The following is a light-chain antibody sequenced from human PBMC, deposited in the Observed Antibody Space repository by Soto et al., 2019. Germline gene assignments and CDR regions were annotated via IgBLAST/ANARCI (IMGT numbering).Light chain of an antibody. CDR1: QSVSSY. V-gene: IGKV3-11*01. CDR3: QQRSNWPPLT. CDR2: DAS. J-gene: IGKJ4*01. Sequence: EIVLTQSPATLSLSPGERATLSCRASQSVSSYLAWYQQKPGQAPRLLIYDASNRATGIPARFSGSASGTEFTLTISSLEPEDFAVYYCQQRSNWPPLTFGGGTKVEIK.